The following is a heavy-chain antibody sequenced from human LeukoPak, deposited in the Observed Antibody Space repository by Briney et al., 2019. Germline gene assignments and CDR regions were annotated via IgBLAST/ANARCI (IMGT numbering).Heavy chain of an antibody. Sequence: SETLSLTCAVYGGSFSGYSWSWIRQPPGKGLEWIGEINHSGSTNYNPSLKSRVTISVDTSKNQFSLKLSSVTAADTAVYYCAVRFLEWLSFDYRGQGTLVTVSS. J-gene: IGHJ4*02. D-gene: IGHD3-3*01. CDR2: INHSGST. CDR1: GGSFSGYS. V-gene: IGHV4-34*01. CDR3: AVRFLEWLSFDY.